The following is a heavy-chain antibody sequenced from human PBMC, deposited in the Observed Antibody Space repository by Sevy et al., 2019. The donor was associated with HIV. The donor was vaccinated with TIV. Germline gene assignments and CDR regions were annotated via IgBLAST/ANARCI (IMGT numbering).Heavy chain of an antibody. CDR1: GYTFSSYG. Sequence: ASVKVSCKASGYTFSSYGISWVRQAPRQGLEWMGWISDYNGYTNYAHKFQGRVTMSTETSTRTAYMELRSLRSDDTAVYFCAREGYYYRSGTYRPPNYYGMDVWGQGTAVTVSS. D-gene: IGHD3-10*01. V-gene: IGHV1-18*01. CDR2: ISDYNGYT. CDR3: AREGYYYRSGTYRPPNYYGMDV. J-gene: IGHJ6*02.